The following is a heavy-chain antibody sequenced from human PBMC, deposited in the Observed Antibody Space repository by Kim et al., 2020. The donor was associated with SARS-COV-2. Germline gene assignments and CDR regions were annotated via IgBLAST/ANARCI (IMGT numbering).Heavy chain of an antibody. CDR3: AYTVTRSYYYYGMDV. J-gene: IGHJ6*02. D-gene: IGHD4-17*01. Sequence: QRFQGRVTITRDTSASTAYMELSSLRSEDTAVYYCAYTVTRSYYYYGMDVWGQGTTVTVSS. V-gene: IGHV1-3*01.